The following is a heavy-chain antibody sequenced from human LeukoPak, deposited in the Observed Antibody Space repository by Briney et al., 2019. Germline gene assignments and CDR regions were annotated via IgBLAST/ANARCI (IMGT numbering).Heavy chain of an antibody. Sequence: GGSLRLSCAPSGFIFRNHAMNWVRQAPGQGLELVSGVSASGGSTFNTDSVKGRFSISRDNSKNTLYLEMNSLRPEDTALYYCAKSLGNQGVIDYWGQGTLVTVSS. V-gene: IGHV3-23*01. CDR2: VSASGGST. D-gene: IGHD3-10*01. CDR1: GFIFRNHA. J-gene: IGHJ4*02. CDR3: AKSLGNQGVIDY.